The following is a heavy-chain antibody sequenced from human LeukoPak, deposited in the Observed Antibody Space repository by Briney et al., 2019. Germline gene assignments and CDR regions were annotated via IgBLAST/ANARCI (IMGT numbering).Heavy chain of an antibody. CDR3: GNQHMDYFDY. CDR1: EFTFSDYY. J-gene: IGHJ4*02. Sequence: PGGSLRLSCAASEFTFSDYYMSCIRQAPGKGLEGGSYISGTSNTIYYTDFVKGRFTISSDNDKNSLFLQMNSLRDEDTAVYYCGNQHMDYFDYWGQGTLVTVSS. V-gene: IGHV3-11*01. CDR2: ISGTSNTI. D-gene: IGHD2-21*01.